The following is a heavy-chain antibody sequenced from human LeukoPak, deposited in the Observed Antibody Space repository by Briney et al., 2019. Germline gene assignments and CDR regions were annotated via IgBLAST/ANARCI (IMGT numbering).Heavy chain of an antibody. Sequence: PSETLSLTCTVSGGPISSYYWSWIRQPPAKGLEWIGYIYYSGSTNYNPSLKSRVTISVDTSKNQFSLKLSSVTAADTAVYYCARQNILTGYQPGSFDYWGQGTLVTVSS. CDR1: GGPISSYY. D-gene: IGHD3-9*01. V-gene: IGHV4-59*01. J-gene: IGHJ4*02. CDR2: IYYSGST. CDR3: ARQNILTGYQPGSFDY.